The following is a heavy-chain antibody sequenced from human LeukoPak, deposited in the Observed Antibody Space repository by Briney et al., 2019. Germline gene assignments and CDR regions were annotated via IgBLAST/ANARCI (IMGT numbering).Heavy chain of an antibody. CDR2: IYTSGST. Sequence: PSQTLSLTCTVSGGSISSGSYYWSWIRQPAGKGLEWIGRIYTSGSTNYNPSLKSRVTMSVDTSKNQFSLKLSSVTAADTAVYYCARDLGATYFDYWGQGTLVTVSS. J-gene: IGHJ4*02. V-gene: IGHV4-61*02. CDR3: ARDLGATYFDY. D-gene: IGHD1-26*01. CDR1: GGSISSGSYY.